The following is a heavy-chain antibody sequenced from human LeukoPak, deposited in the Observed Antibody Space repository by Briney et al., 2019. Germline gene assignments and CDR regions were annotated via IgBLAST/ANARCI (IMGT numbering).Heavy chain of an antibody. CDR3: ARDRMVRGVIIWGYFDY. J-gene: IGHJ4*02. CDR1: GYSISSGYY. D-gene: IGHD3-10*01. V-gene: IGHV4-38-2*02. CDR2: IYHSGST. Sequence: TSETLSLTCTVSGYSISSGYYWGWIRQPPGKGLEWIGSIYHSGSTYYNPSLKSRVTISVDTSKNQFSLKLSSVTAADTAVYYCARDRMVRGVIIWGYFDYWGQGTLVTVSS.